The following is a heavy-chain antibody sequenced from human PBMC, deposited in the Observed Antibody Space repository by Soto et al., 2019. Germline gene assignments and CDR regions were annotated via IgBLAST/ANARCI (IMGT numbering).Heavy chain of an antibody. V-gene: IGHV1-69*06. Sequence: SVKVSCKASGGTFSSYAISWVRQAPGQGLEWMGGIIPIFGTANYAQKFQGRVTITADKSTSTAYMELSSLRSEDTAVYYCARDTGLGAGKCYYYGMDVWGQGTTVTVSS. CDR2: IIPIFGTA. D-gene: IGHD1-26*01. J-gene: IGHJ6*02. CDR1: GGTFSSYA. CDR3: ARDTGLGAGKCYYYGMDV.